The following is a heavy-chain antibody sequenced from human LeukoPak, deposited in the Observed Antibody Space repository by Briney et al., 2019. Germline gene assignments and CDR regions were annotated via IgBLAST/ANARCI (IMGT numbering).Heavy chain of an antibody. CDR1: GGSFSGYY. CDR3: ARDYVWGRHDAFDI. CDR2: INHSGST. V-gene: IGHV4-34*01. D-gene: IGHD3-16*01. Sequence: PSETLSLTCAVYGGSFSGYYWSWIRQPPGKGLEWIGEINHSGSTNYNPSLKSRVTISVDTSKNQFSLKLSSVTAADTAVYYCARDYVWGRHDAFDIWGQGTMVTVSS. J-gene: IGHJ3*02.